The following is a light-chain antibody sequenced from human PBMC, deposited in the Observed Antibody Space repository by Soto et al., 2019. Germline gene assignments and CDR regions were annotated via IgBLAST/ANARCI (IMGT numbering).Light chain of an antibody. V-gene: IGLV4-69*01. CDR2: LNSDGSH. J-gene: IGLJ2*01. CDR3: QTWGTGL. Sequence: QLVLTQSPSASASLGASVKLTCTLSSGHSSYAIAWHQQQPEKGPRYLMKLNSDGSHSKGDGIPDRFSGSSSGAERYLTISSLQSEDEADYYCQTWGTGLFGGGTKLTV. CDR1: SGHSSYA.